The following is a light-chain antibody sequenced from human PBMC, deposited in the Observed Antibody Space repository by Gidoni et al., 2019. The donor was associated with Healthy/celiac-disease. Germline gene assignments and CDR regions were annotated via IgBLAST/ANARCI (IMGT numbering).Light chain of an antibody. V-gene: IGKV1-5*03. CDR3: QQYNSYSPYT. J-gene: IGKJ2*01. CDR1: QSISSW. Sequence: DIQMTQSPSTLSASVGDRVTITCRASQSISSWLAWYQQKPVKAPKLLIYKASSLESGVPSRFSGSGSGTEFTLTISSLQPDDFATYYCQQYNSYSPYTFGQRTKLEIK. CDR2: KAS.